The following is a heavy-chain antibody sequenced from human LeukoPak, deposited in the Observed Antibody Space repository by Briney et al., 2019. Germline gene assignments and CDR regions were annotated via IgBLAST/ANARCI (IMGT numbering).Heavy chain of an antibody. D-gene: IGHD6-19*01. J-gene: IGHJ3*02. CDR2: IYYSGST. Sequence: PSQTLSLTCTVSGGSISSGGYYWSWIRQHPGKGLEWIGYIYYSGSTNYNPSLKSRVTISVDTSKNQFSLKLSSVTAADTAVYYCARGRDNQWLVQSLFSAFDIWGQGTMVTVSS. CDR1: GGSISSGGYY. CDR3: ARGRDNQWLVQSLFSAFDI. V-gene: IGHV4-31*03.